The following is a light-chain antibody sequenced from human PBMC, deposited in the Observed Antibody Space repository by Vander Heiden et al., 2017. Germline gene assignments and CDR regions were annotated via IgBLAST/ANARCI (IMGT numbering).Light chain of an antibody. Sequence: EVVLTHSPATLSLSPAERATLSCRASQSGSKSLAWYQQKPGQAPRLLIYDASNRAGGIPARFSGSGSGTDFTLTISSLDPEDFALYYCQQRSNWPLTFGGGTKVEIK. J-gene: IGKJ4*01. CDR3: QQRSNWPLT. CDR2: DAS. V-gene: IGKV3-11*01. CDR1: QSGSKS.